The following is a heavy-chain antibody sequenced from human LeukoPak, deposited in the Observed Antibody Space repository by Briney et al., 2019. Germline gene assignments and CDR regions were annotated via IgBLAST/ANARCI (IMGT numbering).Heavy chain of an antibody. CDR3: ARPGYSYGYYFDY. CDR1: GGSISSYY. D-gene: IGHD5-18*01. J-gene: IGHJ4*02. CDR2: IYYSGST. Sequence: SETLSLTCTVSGGSISSYYWSWIRQPPGKGLEWIGYIYYSGSTNYNPSLKSRVTISVDTSKNQFSLKLSSVTAADTAVYYCARPGYSYGYYFDYWGQGILVTVSS. V-gene: IGHV4-59*01.